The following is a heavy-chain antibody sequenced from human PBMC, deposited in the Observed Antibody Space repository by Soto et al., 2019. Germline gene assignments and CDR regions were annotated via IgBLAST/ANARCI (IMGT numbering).Heavy chain of an antibody. Sequence: QVQLVQSGAEVKKPGASVKVSCKASGYTFTSYDINWVRQATGQGLEWMGWMNPNSGNTGYEQKFQGRVTMTRNTSISTAYMELSSLRSEDTAVYYCARVTDMVRGVANWFDPWGQGTLVTVSS. CDR2: MNPNSGNT. D-gene: IGHD3-10*01. CDR1: GYTFTSYD. CDR3: ARVTDMVRGVANWFDP. J-gene: IGHJ5*02. V-gene: IGHV1-8*01.